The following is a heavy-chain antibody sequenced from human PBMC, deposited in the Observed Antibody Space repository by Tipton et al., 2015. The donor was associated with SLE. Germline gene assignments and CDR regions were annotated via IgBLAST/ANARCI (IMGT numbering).Heavy chain of an antibody. Sequence: SLRLSCAASGFTFDDYAMHWVRQGPGKGLEWASVISWDGGSTNYADPVKGRFTISRDNSKNSLYLQMNSLRSDDTALYYCVKPLRTKIFSVFNMNAFDVWGQGTLVTVSS. CDR2: ISWDGGST. V-gene: IGHV3-43*01. J-gene: IGHJ3*01. D-gene: IGHD3-3*01. CDR1: GFTFDDYA. CDR3: VKPLRTKIFSVFNMNAFDV.